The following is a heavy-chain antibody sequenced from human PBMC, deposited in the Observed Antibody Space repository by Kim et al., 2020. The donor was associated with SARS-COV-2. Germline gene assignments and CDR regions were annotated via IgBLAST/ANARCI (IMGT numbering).Heavy chain of an antibody. CDR2: ISSSSSYI. CDR1: GFTFSSYS. V-gene: IGHV3-21*01. D-gene: IGHD6-19*01. J-gene: IGHJ6*02. Sequence: GGSLRLSCAASGFTFSSYSMNWVRQAPGKGLEWVSSISSSSSYIYYADSVKGRFTISRDNAKNSLYLQMNSLRAEDTAVYYCASSGWSVYGMDVWGQGTTVTVSS. CDR3: ASSGWSVYGMDV.